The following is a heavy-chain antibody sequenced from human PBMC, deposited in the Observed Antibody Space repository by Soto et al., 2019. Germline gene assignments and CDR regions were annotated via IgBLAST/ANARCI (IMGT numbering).Heavy chain of an antibody. D-gene: IGHD2-2*01. Sequence: QVQLQESGPGLVKPSQTLSLTCTVSGGSLKSGGYFWSWIRQHPGRGLEWIGYIYYTGRTYYNPSLESRGTFSLDTAMNQFSLKLSSVTAADTAVYYCARDVTSNPDSSDPWGHGTLVTVSS. CDR2: IYYTGRT. CDR3: ARDVTSNPDSSDP. J-gene: IGHJ5*02. V-gene: IGHV4-31*02. CDR1: GGSLKSGGYF.